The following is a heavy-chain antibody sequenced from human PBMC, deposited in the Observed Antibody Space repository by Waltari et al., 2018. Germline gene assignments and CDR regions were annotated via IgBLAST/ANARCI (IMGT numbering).Heavy chain of an antibody. D-gene: IGHD1-1*01. Sequence: QVQLQESGPGLVKPSETLSLTCTVSGGSISVYYWTWIRQSPGEGLEWIGYVSYSGSTNYNPSLKSRVTISVDTSKNQFSLRLTSVTAADTAVYYCARRTATTGNYYFDYWGQGTLVTVSS. CDR1: GGSISVYY. CDR3: ARRTATTGNYYFDY. CDR2: VSYSGST. J-gene: IGHJ4*02. V-gene: IGHV4-59*01.